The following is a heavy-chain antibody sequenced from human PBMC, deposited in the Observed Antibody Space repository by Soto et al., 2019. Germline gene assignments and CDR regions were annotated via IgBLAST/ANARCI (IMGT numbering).Heavy chain of an antibody. J-gene: IGHJ4*02. CDR2: IRSKANSYLI. V-gene: IGHV3-73*02. CDR3: ARGGEMGLNDY. D-gene: IGHD1-26*01. Sequence: EVQLVESGGGVVQPGGSLRLSCAASGFKFSDSAMHWVRQASGKGLEWIARIRSKANSYLIAYDESVRGRFIISRDDSKNTAHLQMNDLKTEDTATYYCARGGEMGLNDYWGQATLVTVS. CDR1: GFKFSDSA.